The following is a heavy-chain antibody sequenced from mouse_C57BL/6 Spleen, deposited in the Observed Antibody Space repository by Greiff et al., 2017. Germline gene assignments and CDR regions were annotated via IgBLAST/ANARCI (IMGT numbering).Heavy chain of an antibody. D-gene: IGHD1-1*01. J-gene: IGHJ4*01. CDR3: ARDGYYGQAMDY. V-gene: IGHV5-4*01. CDR1: GFTFSSYA. CDR2: ISDGGSYT. Sequence: EVKVVESGGGLVKPGGSLKLSCAASGFTFSSYAMSWVRQTPEKRLEWVATISDGGSYTYYPDNVKGRFTISRDNAKNNLYLQMSQLKSEDTAMYYCARDGYYGQAMDYWGQGTSVTVSS.